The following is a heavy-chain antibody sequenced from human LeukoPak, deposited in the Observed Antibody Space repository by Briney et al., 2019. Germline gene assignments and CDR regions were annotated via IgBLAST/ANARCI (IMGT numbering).Heavy chain of an antibody. D-gene: IGHD6-13*01. V-gene: IGHV3-74*01. Sequence: GGSLRLSCAASAFTFRSFWMHWARQAPGKGPVWVSSINSDGSSTTYADSVTGRFTISRDNAKNTLYLQMNSLRVEDTAVYYCARGSKYSSSWYVDYWGQGTLVTVS. CDR3: ARGSKYSSSWYVDY. CDR2: INSDGSST. CDR1: AFTFRSFW. J-gene: IGHJ4*02.